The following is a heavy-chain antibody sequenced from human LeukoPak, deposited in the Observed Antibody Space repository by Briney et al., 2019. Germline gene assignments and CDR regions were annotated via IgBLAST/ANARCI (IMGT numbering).Heavy chain of an antibody. CDR1: GGTFSSYA. CDR3: AAAGTGYLSFDY. J-gene: IGHJ4*02. Sequence: SVKVSCKASGGTFSSYAISWVRQAPGQGLEWMGGIIPIFGTANYAQKFQGRVTITADESTSTAYMELSSLRSEDTAVYYCAAAGTGYLSFDYWGQGNLVTVSS. V-gene: IGHV1-69*13. CDR2: IIPIFGTA. D-gene: IGHD6-13*01.